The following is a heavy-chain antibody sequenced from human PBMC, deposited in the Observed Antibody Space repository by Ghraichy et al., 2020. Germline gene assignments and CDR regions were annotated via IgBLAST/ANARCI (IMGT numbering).Heavy chain of an antibody. CDR1: GFTVSSNY. CDR2: IYSGGST. CDR3: ARGRYSGSYYAFDY. Sequence: GESLNISCAASGFTVSSNYMSWVRQAPGKGLEWVSVIYSGGSTYYADSVKGRFTISRDNSKNTLYLQMNSLRAEDTAVYYCARGRYSGSYYAFDYWGQGTLVTVSS. J-gene: IGHJ4*02. V-gene: IGHV3-53*01. D-gene: IGHD1-26*01.